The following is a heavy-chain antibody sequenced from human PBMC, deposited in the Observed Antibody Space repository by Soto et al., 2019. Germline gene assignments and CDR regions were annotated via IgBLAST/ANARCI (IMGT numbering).Heavy chain of an antibody. D-gene: IGHD3-10*01. J-gene: IGHJ4*02. CDR3: ATTHRGPNPGFDC. Sequence: SETLSLTCTVPGGSISSSSYYWGWIRRPPGKGLEWIGSIYYSGSTYYNPSLKSRVTISVDTSKNQFSLKLNSVTAADTAVYYCATTHRGPNPGFDCWGQGTLVTVS. CDR2: IYYSGST. V-gene: IGHV4-39*01. CDR1: GGSISSSSYY.